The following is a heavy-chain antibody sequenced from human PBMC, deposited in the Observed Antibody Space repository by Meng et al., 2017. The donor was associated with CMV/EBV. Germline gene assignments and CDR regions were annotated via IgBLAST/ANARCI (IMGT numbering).Heavy chain of an antibody. D-gene: IGHD3-3*01. Sequence: GESLKISCAASGFTFSSYSMNWVRQAPGKGLEWVLSISSSSSYIYYADSVKGRFTISRDNAKNSLYLQMNSLRAEDTAVYYCARLERFLEWLISKTSYGMDVWGQGTTVTVSS. J-gene: IGHJ6*02. V-gene: IGHV3-21*01. CDR1: GFTFSSYS. CDR2: ISSSSSYI. CDR3: ARLERFLEWLISKTSYGMDV.